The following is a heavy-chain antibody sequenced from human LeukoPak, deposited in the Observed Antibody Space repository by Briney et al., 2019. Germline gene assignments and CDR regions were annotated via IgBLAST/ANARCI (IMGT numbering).Heavy chain of an antibody. CDR1: GGSISSSSYY. Sequence: SETLSLTCTVSGGSISSSSYYWGWIRQPPGKGLEWIGSIYYSGSTYYNPSLKSRVTISVGTSKNQFSLKLSSVTAADTAVYYCARLRPHGRFVITTIDYWGQGTLVTVSS. V-gene: IGHV4-39*01. D-gene: IGHD3-22*01. CDR3: ARLRPHGRFVITTIDY. CDR2: IYYSGST. J-gene: IGHJ4*02.